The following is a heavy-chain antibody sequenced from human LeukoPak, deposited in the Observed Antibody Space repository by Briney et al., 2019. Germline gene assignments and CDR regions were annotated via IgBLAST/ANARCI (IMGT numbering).Heavy chain of an antibody. D-gene: IGHD3-10*01. V-gene: IGHV4-59*01. J-gene: IGHJ6*03. CDR3: ARDGGIYGSGSYPMDV. CDR2: IFYSGST. Sequence: SETLSLTCTVSGGSISSYYWSWIRQPPGKGLEWIGNIFYSGSTYYSPSLKSRVTISLDTSRNQFSLKLSSVTAADTAVYYCARDGGIYGSGSYPMDVWGKGTTVTISS. CDR1: GGSISSYY.